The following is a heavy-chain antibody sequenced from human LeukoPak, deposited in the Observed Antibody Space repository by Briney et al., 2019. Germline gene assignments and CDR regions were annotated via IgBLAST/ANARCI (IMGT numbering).Heavy chain of an antibody. Sequence: GESLKISCKGSGYSFTSYWIGWVRQMPGKGLEWMGIIYPGGSDTRYSPSFQGQVTISADKSISTAYLQWSSLKASDTAMYYCARRPGYCSGGSCFDYWGQGTLVTVSS. CDR1: GYSFTSYW. CDR3: ARRPGYCSGGSCFDY. V-gene: IGHV5-51*01. CDR2: IYPGGSDT. D-gene: IGHD2-15*01. J-gene: IGHJ4*02.